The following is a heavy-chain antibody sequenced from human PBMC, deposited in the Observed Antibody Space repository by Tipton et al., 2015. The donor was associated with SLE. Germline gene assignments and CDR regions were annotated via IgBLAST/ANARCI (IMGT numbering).Heavy chain of an antibody. V-gene: IGHV4-59*08. CDR1: GASISSYY. CDR3: ARLGSTTYLTLDGFYFDY. CDR2: MDHSGST. Sequence: TLSLTCTVSGASISSYYWNWIRKAPGKGLEWIAFMDHSGSTSYSPSLRSRVTISVDTSKNRLSLKVNSVTAADTAVYFCARLGSTTYLTLDGFYFDYWGQGTRVTVSS. D-gene: IGHD2/OR15-2a*01. J-gene: IGHJ4*02.